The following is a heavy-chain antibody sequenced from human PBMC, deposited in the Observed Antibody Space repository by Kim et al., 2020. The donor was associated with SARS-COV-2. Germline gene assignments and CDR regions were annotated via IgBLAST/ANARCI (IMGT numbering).Heavy chain of an antibody. V-gene: IGHV1-69*04. J-gene: IGHJ4*02. CDR1: GDTFSSYA. CDR3: ARGRADTSGWYGTAVY. Sequence: SVKVSCKASGDTFSSYAITWVRQAPGQGLEWVGRIIPILDLSSYAQNFQGRVTITADKSTSTAYMELSSLRSEDTALYYCARGRADTSGWYGTAVYWGQ. D-gene: IGHD6-19*01. CDR2: IIPILDLS.